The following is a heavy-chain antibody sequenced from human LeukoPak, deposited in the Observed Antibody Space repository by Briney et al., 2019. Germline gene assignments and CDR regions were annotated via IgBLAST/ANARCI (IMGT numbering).Heavy chain of an antibody. Sequence: SGGSLRLSCAASGFTFSSYSMNWVRQAPGKGLEWVSAITDNGGSTYYADSVKGRFTISRDNSKNTLYLQMNSLRAEDTAVYYCAKLGLFFDYWGQGTLVTVSS. V-gene: IGHV3-23*01. D-gene: IGHD1-26*01. CDR1: GFTFSSYS. CDR2: ITDNGGST. CDR3: AKLGLFFDY. J-gene: IGHJ4*02.